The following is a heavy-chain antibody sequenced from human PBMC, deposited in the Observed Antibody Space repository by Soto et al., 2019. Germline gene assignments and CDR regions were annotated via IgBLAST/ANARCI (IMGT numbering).Heavy chain of an antibody. V-gene: IGHV1-2*04. D-gene: IGHD5-18*01. J-gene: IGHJ4*02. Sequence: GASVKVSCKASGYTITGYYMHWVRQAPGQGLEWMGWINPNSGGTNYAQKFQGWVTMTRDTSISTAYMELSRLRSDDTAVYYCARGGTTAMGDYFDYWGQGTLVTVSS. CDR3: ARGGTTAMGDYFDY. CDR2: INPNSGGT. CDR1: GYTITGYY.